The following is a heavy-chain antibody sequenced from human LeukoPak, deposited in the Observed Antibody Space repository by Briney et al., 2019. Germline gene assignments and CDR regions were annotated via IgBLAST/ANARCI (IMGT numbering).Heavy chain of an antibody. CDR1: GFIFDDYM. J-gene: IGHJ3*02. CDR2: ISSSSSTI. CDR3: ARVIGDYYDSSGGFGAFDI. D-gene: IGHD3-22*01. V-gene: IGHV3-48*04. Sequence: GGSLRLSCAASGFIFDDYMMHWVRQVPGKGLEWVSYISSSSSTIYYADSVKGRFTISRDNAKNSLYLQMNSLRAEDTAVYYCARVIGDYYDSSGGFGAFDIWGQGTMVTVSS.